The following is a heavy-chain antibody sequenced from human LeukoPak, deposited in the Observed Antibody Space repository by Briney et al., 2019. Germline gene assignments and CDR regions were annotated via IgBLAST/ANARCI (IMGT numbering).Heavy chain of an antibody. CDR2: IRYDGSNK. CDR3: AKDGRNYDFWSGYIV. J-gene: IGHJ4*02. D-gene: IGHD3-3*01. CDR1: GFTFSSYG. Sequence: GGSLRLSCAASGFTFSSYGMHWVRQAPGKGLEWVAFIRYDGSNKYYADSVKGRFTTSRDNSKNTLYLQMNSLRAEDTAVYYCAKDGRNYDFWSGYIVWGQGTLVTVSS. V-gene: IGHV3-30*02.